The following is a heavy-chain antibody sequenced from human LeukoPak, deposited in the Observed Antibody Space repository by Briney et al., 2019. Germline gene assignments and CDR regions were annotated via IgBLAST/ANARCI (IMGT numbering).Heavy chain of an antibody. CDR2: IHTNRNT. D-gene: IGHD3-3*01. J-gene: IGHJ4*02. Sequence: SQTLSLTCTVSGGSVSSGPYFWNWIRQPAGEGLEWIGRIHTNRNTNYNPPLRSRVTIAVDTSNNQVSLMLSSVTAADTAVYYCASGRGFWSGYYFDYWGQGTLVTVSS. CDR1: GGSVSSGPYF. CDR3: ASGRGFWSGYYFDY. V-gene: IGHV4-61*02.